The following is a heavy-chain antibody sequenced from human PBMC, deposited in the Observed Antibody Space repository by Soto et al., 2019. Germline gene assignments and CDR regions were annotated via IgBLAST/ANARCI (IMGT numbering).Heavy chain of an antibody. CDR3: ASAYCSSTSCYSVSYYYGMDV. Sequence: QVQLVQSGAEVKKPGSSVKVSCKASGGTFSSYAISWVRQAPGQGLEWMGGIIPIFGTANYAQKFQGRVTITADKSTSTAYMARSSLRSEATAVYYCASAYCSSTSCYSVSYYYGMDVWGQGTTVTVSS. CDR2: IIPIFGTA. V-gene: IGHV1-69*06. D-gene: IGHD2-2*01. J-gene: IGHJ6*02. CDR1: GGTFSSYA.